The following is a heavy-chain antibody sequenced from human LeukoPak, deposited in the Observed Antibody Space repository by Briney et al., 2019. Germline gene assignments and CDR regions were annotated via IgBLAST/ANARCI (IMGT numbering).Heavy chain of an antibody. D-gene: IGHD2-21*02. V-gene: IGHV4-59*08. CDR2: IYYSGST. CDR3: ASHYPCGGDCYSGYYFDY. J-gene: IGHJ4*02. Sequence: PSETLSLTCTVSGGSISSYYWSWIRQPPGKGLEWIGYIYYSGSTNYNPSLKSRVTISVDTSKNQFSLKLSSVTAADTAVYYCASHYPCGGDCYSGYYFDYWGQGTLVTVSS. CDR1: GGSISSYY.